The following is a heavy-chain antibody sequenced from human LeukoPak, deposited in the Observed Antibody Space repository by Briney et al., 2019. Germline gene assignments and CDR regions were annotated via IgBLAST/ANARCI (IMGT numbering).Heavy chain of an antibody. CDR2: ISSDGSNK. D-gene: IGHD6-19*01. Sequence: PGRSLRLSCAASGFTFSHFVMHWVRQAPGKGLEWVAVISSDGSNKYYADSVKGRFTISRDNPKNTLYLQMNSLRAEDTAVYYCAKEYSSGWYGDAFDIWGQGTMVTVSS. CDR1: GFTFSHFV. J-gene: IGHJ3*02. CDR3: AKEYSSGWYGDAFDI. V-gene: IGHV3-30-3*01.